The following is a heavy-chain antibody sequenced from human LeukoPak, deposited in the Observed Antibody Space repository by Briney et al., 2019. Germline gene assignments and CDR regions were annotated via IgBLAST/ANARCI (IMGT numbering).Heavy chain of an antibody. Sequence: SETLSLTCTVSGGSISSSSYYWGWIRQPPGKGPEWIGSIYYSGSTYYNPSLKSRVTISVDTSKNQFSLKLSSVTAADTAVYYCARRRPSHYFDYWGQGTLVTVSS. CDR3: ARRRPSHYFDY. CDR2: IYYSGST. V-gene: IGHV4-39*01. CDR1: GGSISSSSYY. J-gene: IGHJ4*02.